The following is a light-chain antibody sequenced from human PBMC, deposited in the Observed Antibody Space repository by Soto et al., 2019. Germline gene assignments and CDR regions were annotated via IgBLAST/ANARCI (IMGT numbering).Light chain of an antibody. CDR3: QPRYRWPET. CDR2: NAS. V-gene: IGKV3-11*01. Sequence: EIVLTQSPGTLSLSPGERATLSCRASQSVTNFLAWYQQKPGQSPSLLIYNASHRATGIPARFSGSGSGTDFTLTISSLEPEDFAVYYCQPRYRWPETFGQGNKVQIK. J-gene: IGKJ1*01. CDR1: QSVTNF.